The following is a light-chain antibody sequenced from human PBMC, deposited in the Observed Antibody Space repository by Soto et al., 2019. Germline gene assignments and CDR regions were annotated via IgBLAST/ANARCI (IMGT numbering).Light chain of an antibody. CDR2: DVS. CDR3: SSYTTSSTYV. V-gene: IGLV2-14*01. J-gene: IGLJ1*01. Sequence: QSALTQPASVSGSPGQSITISCTGTSSDVGGYNYVSWYQQHPGKAPKLMICDVSDRPSGISNRFSGSKSGNTASLTISGLQAEDEADYYCSSYTTSSTYVFGTGTSSPS. CDR1: SSDVGGYNY.